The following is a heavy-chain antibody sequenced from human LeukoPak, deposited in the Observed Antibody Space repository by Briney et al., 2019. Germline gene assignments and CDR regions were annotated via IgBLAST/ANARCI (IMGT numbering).Heavy chain of an antibody. Sequence: ASVTVSCKASGYTFTSYGISWVRQAPGQGLEWMGWIGAYNGNTNYAQKLQGRVTMTTDTSTSTAYMELRSLRSDDTAVYYCARDLRDGTIYYYGMDVWGQGTTVTVSS. J-gene: IGHJ6*02. D-gene: IGHD3-10*01. CDR3: ARDLRDGTIYYYGMDV. V-gene: IGHV1-18*01. CDR2: IGAYNGNT. CDR1: GYTFTSYG.